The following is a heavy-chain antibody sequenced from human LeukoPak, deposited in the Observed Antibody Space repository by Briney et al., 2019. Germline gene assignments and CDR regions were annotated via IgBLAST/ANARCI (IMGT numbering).Heavy chain of an antibody. Sequence: KPSETLSLTCTVSGGSISSYYWSWIRQPPGKGLEWIGYIYCSGSTNYNPSLKSRVTISVDTSKNQFSLKLSSVTAANTAVYYCARHRGSGLPPNWIDPWGQGTLVTVSS. CDR1: GGSISSYY. D-gene: IGHD3-3*01. V-gene: IGHV4-59*08. CDR3: ARHRGSGLPPNWIDP. CDR2: IYCSGST. J-gene: IGHJ5*02.